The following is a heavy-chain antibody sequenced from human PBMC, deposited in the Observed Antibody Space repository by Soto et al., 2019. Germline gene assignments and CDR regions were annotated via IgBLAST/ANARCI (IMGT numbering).Heavy chain of an antibody. V-gene: IGHV3-66*01. J-gene: IGHJ3*02. CDR2: IYSGGST. CDR1: GFTVSNNH. D-gene: IGHD1-7*01. CDR3: ASGTTDAFHI. Sequence: EVQLVESGGGVVQPGGSLRLSCAASGFTVSNNHMSWVRQAPGKGLEWVSAIYSGGSTHYAHSVKGRFTISRDNSKNTLYLQMDSLRAEDTAVYYCASGTTDAFHIWGQGTMVTVSS.